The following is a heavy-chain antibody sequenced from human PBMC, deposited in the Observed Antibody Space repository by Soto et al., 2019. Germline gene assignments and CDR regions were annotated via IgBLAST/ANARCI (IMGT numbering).Heavy chain of an antibody. J-gene: IGHJ4*02. CDR1: GYTFTSYY. CDR2: SNPSGGST. D-gene: IGHD3-16*01. V-gene: IGHV1-46*03. Sequence: QVQLVQSGAEVKKPGASVKVSCKASGYTFTSYYMHWVRQAPGQGLEWMGISNPSGGSTSYAQKFKGRGTMTRETYTRTVYMALSSLRAEDSAVYYCAMLGGSALLDYWGQGTLVTVSS. CDR3: AMLGGSALLDY.